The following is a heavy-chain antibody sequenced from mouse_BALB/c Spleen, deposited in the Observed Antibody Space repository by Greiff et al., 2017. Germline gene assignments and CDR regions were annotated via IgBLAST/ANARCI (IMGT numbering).Heavy chain of an antibody. J-gene: IGHJ3*01. CDR2: ISSGGST. D-gene: IGHD1-1*01. V-gene: IGHV5-6-5*01. Sequence: DVMLVESGGGLVKPGGSLKLSCAASGFTFSSYAMSWVRQTPEKRLEWVASISSGGSTYYPDSVKGRFTISRDNARNILYLQMSSLRSEDTAMYYCAPYYGSSYGFAYWGQGTLVTVSA. CDR3: APYYGSSYGFAY. CDR1: GFTFSSYA.